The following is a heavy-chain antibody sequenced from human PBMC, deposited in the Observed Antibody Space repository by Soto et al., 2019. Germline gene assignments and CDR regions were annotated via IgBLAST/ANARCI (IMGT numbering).Heavy chain of an antibody. V-gene: IGHV4-39*01. J-gene: IGHJ6*02. D-gene: IGHD2-15*01. CDR1: GGSITSSSY. CDR3: RSSCRYSTDV. CDR2: IYSTGNT. Sequence: QLQLQESGPGLVKPSETLSLSCTVSGGSITSSSYWGWIRQPPGKGLEWIGSIYSTGNTYYNPSLKGRVNISADTSKNQFSLNLSSVTAADTAVYYCRSSCRYSTDVWGQGTTVYVSS.